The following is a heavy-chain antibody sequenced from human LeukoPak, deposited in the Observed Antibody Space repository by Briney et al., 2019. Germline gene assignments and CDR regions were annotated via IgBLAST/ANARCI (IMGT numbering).Heavy chain of an antibody. D-gene: IGHD3-22*01. Sequence: SETLSLTCTVSGGSISSSSYYWGWIRQPPGKGLEWIGSIYYSGSTYYNPSLKSRVTISVDTSKNQFSLKLSSVTAADTAVYYCASWYYYDPSTHWYFDLWGRGTLVTVSS. CDR1: GGSISSSSYY. CDR3: ASWYYYDPSTHWYFDL. V-gene: IGHV4-39*07. CDR2: IYYSGST. J-gene: IGHJ2*01.